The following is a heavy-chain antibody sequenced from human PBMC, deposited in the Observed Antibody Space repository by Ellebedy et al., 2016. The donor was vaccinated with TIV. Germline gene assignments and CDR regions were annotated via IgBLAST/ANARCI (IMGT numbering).Heavy chain of an antibody. D-gene: IGHD6-13*01. CDR2: ISGSGGGT. J-gene: IGHJ5*02. CDR3: EKGITAAVVEGSLFDP. V-gene: IGHV3-23*01. Sequence: GESLKISXAASGFTFSSYTMRWVRQAPGKGLEWVSDISGSGGGTYYADSVKGRFTISRDNSKNTLYLQMNSLRVEDTAVYYCEKGITAAVVEGSLFDPWGQGTLVTVSS. CDR1: GFTFSSYT.